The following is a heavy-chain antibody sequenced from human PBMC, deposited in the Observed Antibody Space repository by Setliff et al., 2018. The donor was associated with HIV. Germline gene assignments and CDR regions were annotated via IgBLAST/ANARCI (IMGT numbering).Heavy chain of an antibody. Sequence: ASVKVSCKASGYTFTNYYMHWVRQAPGQGLEWMGGIIPIFGTANYAQKFQGRVTITTDESTSTAYMELSSLRSEDTAVYYCARDRRKYYYDSWGQGTLVTVSS. D-gene: IGHD3-22*01. CDR1: GYTFTNYY. CDR2: IIPIFGTA. V-gene: IGHV1-69*05. CDR3: ARDRRKYYYDS. J-gene: IGHJ4*02.